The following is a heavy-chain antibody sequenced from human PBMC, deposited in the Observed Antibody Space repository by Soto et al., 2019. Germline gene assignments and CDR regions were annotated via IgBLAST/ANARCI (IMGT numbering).Heavy chain of an antibody. J-gene: IGHJ5*02. V-gene: IGHV3-74*03. CDR1: GLTLSNYW. CDR2: INNDGITT. CDR3: AKVKGGSGARGDPLDL. D-gene: IGHD2-15*01. Sequence: EVQLVESGGGPVQAGGSLRLSCAASGLTLSNYWMQWVRQGPGKGLVWVAHINNDGITTKYAESVKGRFTISRDDAKNMLYLQMNSLRHDDTAVYYCAKVKGGSGARGDPLDLWGQGILVTVSS.